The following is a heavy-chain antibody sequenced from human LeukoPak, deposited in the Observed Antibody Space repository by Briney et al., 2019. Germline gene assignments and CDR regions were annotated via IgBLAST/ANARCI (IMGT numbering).Heavy chain of an antibody. J-gene: IGHJ5*02. Sequence: GGSLRLSCAASGFTFSSYDMTWVRQAPGRGLEWVSSIRPSGDNTYYGDSVKGRFTISRDNSKNSLYLQMNSLRAEDTAVYYCARGEGRPDSGYDTNWFDPWGQGTLVTVSS. V-gene: IGHV3-23*01. CDR2: IRPSGDNT. CDR3: ARGEGRPDSGYDTNWFDP. CDR1: GFTFSSYD. D-gene: IGHD5-12*01.